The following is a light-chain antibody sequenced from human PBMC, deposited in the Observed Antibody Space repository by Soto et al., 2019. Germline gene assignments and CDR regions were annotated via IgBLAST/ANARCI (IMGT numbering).Light chain of an antibody. CDR1: QSITTG. Sequence: DIQMTQSPSTLSSSVGDRVTITCRASQSITTGLAWYQQKPGKAPNLLIYDASTLESGVPSRFSGSGSGTEFTLTISSLQPDDFATYYCQHYSTVWAFGQGTTVDIK. CDR2: DAS. CDR3: QHYSTVWA. J-gene: IGKJ1*01. V-gene: IGKV1-5*01.